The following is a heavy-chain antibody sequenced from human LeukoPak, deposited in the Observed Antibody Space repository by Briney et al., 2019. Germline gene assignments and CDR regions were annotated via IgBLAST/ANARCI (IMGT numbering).Heavy chain of an antibody. CDR1: GYTFTSYY. D-gene: IGHD6-13*01. CDR2: INPSGGSA. CDR3: AREIAAAGTKVFDY. Sequence: ASVKVSCKASGYTFTSYYMHWVRQAPGQGLEWMGIINPSGGSASYAQKFRGRVTMTRDTSTSTAYMELSSLRSEDTAVYYCAREIAAAGTKVFDYWGQGTLVTVSS. J-gene: IGHJ4*02. V-gene: IGHV1-46*01.